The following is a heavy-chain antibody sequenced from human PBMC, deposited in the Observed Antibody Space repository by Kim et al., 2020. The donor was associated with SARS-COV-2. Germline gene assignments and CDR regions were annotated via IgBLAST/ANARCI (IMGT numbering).Heavy chain of an antibody. CDR1: GFTLSLYS. V-gene: IGHV3-48*04. CDR3: VRENYWAFDF. Sequence: GGSLRLSCATSGFTLSLYSMHWVRQSPGKGLEWVSHISGTGTITKHADSVRGRFTISRDNAKNSLFLQMNGLRAEDTAVYYCVRENYWAFDFWGQETMDT. CDR2: ISGTGTIT. J-gene: IGHJ3*01. D-gene: IGHD2-15*01.